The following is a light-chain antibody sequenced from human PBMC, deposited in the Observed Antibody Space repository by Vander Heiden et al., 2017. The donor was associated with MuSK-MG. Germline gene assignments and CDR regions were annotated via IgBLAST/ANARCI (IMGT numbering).Light chain of an antibody. J-gene: IGLJ1*01. Sequence: QSALTQPASVSGSPGQSLTISCTGTSSDVGADYNSVSWYQQHPGKAPKRMTYTVYNRPSGVSDRFFGSKSGNTASLTISGLQAEDEADYYCCAFSSAIGSYIFGTGTKVTVL. CDR2: TVY. CDR3: CAFSSAIGSYI. V-gene: IGLV2-14*03. CDR1: SSDVGADYNS.